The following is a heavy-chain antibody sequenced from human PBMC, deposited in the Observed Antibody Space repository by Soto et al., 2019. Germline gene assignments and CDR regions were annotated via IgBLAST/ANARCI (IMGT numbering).Heavy chain of an antibody. CDR3: ARDIAAAGTNWFDP. CDR2: IYYSGST. CDR1: GGSISSYY. Sequence: PXGTLSLTCTVSGGSISSYYWSWIRQPPGKGLEWIGYIYYSGSTNYNPSLKSRVTISVDTSKNQFSLKLSSVTAADTAVYYCARDIAAAGTNWFDPWGQGTLVTVSS. V-gene: IGHV4-59*01. J-gene: IGHJ5*02. D-gene: IGHD6-13*01.